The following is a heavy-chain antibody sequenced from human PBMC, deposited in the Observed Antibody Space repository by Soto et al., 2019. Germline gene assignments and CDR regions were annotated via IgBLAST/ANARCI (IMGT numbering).Heavy chain of an antibody. CDR2: MYDSGST. Sequence: QVQLQESGPGLVKPSETLSLTCTVSGASVSSGSDYWSWIRQPPGKGLEWIGDMYDSGSTNYSPSLKCRVTISVDTSKSQCSLKLSSVTAADTAVYYCARDLGDNSGVFDIWGQGTTVTVSS. D-gene: IGHD1-20*01. CDR3: ARDLGDNSGVFDI. CDR1: GASVSSGSDY. J-gene: IGHJ3*02. V-gene: IGHV4-61*01.